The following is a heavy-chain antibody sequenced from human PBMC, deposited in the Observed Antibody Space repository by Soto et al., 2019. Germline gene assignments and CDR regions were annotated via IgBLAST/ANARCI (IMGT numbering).Heavy chain of an antibody. CDR3: ARESDVWFFDS. CDR2: TFYRSTWYN. CDR1: GDSVTSNSAA. V-gene: IGHV6-1*01. D-gene: IGHD3-9*01. Sequence: SQTLSLTCVISGDSVTSNSAAWNWIRQSPSRGLEWLGRTFYRSTWYNEYALSVKSRITIISDTAKNQISLHLKSVSPEDAARYYCARESDVWFFDSWGQGSLVTVSS. J-gene: IGHJ4*02.